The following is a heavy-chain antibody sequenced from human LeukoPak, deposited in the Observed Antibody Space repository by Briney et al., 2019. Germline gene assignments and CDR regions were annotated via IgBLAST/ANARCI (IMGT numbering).Heavy chain of an antibody. CDR3: ASTEGGRHYYYGMDV. CDR2: ISSGGSTI. V-gene: IGHV3-48*02. CDR1: GFTFSSYS. J-gene: IGHJ6*02. D-gene: IGHD1-14*01. Sequence: GGSLRLSCAASGFTFSSYSMNWVRQAPGKGLEWVSYISSGGSTIYYADSVRGRFTISRDTAKNSLYLEMNSLRDEDTAMYYCASTEGGRHYYYGMDVWGQGTTVTVSS.